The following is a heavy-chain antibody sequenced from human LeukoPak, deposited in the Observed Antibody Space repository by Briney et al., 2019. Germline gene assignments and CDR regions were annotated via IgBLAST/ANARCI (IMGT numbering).Heavy chain of an antibody. CDR3: ATYNWAYYFDY. CDR2: IKQDGSDK. CDR1: GFTFINYW. V-gene: IGHV3-7*03. Sequence: GGSLRLSCAASGFTFINYWMSWVRQAPGKGLEWVANIKQDGSDKDYVDSVKGRFTISRDNSKNTLYLQMNSLRAEDTAVYYCATYNWAYYFDYWGQGTLVTVSS. J-gene: IGHJ4*02. D-gene: IGHD1-20*01.